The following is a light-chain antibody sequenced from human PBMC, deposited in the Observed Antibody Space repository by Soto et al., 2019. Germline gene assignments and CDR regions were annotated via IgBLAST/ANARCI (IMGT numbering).Light chain of an antibody. CDR2: DAS. J-gene: IGKJ2*01. CDR1: QSVSSY. CDR3: QQRSNWPPYT. Sequence: EIVLTQSPATLSLSPGERATLSCRASQSVSSYLAWYQQKPGQAPRLLIYDASNRATGIPARFSGSGSGTDFTLTISXLEPEDFAVYYCQQRSNWPPYTFGQGTKLEIK. V-gene: IGKV3-11*01.